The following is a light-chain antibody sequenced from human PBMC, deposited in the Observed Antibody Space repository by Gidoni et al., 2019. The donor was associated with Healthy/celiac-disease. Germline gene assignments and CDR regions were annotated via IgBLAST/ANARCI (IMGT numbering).Light chain of an antibody. CDR1: QSVSSN. V-gene: IGKV3-15*01. Sequence: EIVMPQSPATLSVSPGERATLSCRASQSVSSNLAWYQQKPGQAPRLLIYGASTRATGIPARFSGSGPGTEFTLTISSLQSEDFAVYYCQQYNNWPPYTFGQGTKLEIK. CDR2: GAS. J-gene: IGKJ2*01. CDR3: QQYNNWPPYT.